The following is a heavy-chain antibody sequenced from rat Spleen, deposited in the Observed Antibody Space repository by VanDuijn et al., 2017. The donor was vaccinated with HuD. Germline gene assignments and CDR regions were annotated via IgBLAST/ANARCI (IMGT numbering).Heavy chain of an antibody. CDR2: IWAGGST. CDR3: AREGAYYGYNSYVMDA. V-gene: IGHV2-43*01. J-gene: IGHJ4*01. CDR1: GFSLTNFH. D-gene: IGHD1-9*01. Sequence: QVQLKESGPGLVQPSQTLSLTCTVSGFSLTNFHVTWVRQPPGKGLEWVGVIWAGGSTAYNSLLKSRLSISRDTSKGQVFLKMNSLQTEDIATYYCAREGAYYGYNSYVMDAWGQGASVTVSS.